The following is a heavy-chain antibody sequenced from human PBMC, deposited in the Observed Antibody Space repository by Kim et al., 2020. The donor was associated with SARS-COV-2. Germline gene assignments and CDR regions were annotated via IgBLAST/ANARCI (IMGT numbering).Heavy chain of an antibody. CDR1: GGSISSGSYY. J-gene: IGHJ6*02. Sequence: SETLSLTCTVSGGSISSGSYYWSWIRQPAGKGLEWIGRIYTSGSTNYNPSLKSRVTISVDTSKNQFSLKLSSVTAADTAVYYCARGLGWAAMVNFYYYYGMDVWGQGTTVTVSS. CDR3: ARGLGWAAMVNFYYYYGMDV. V-gene: IGHV4-61*02. CDR2: IYTSGST. D-gene: IGHD5-18*01.